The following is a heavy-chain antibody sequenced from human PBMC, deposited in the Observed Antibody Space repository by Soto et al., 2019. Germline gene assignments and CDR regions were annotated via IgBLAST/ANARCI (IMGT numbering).Heavy chain of an antibody. V-gene: IGHV3-23*01. CDR3: AIRLSGSYFY. CDR1: GFTFSSYA. Sequence: GGSLRLSCAASGFTFSSYAMSWVRQAPGKGLEWVSAISGSGGSTYYADPVKGRFTISRDDSKNALYLQMNSLRAEDTAVYYCAIRLSGSYFYWGQGTLVTVSS. D-gene: IGHD1-26*01. CDR2: ISGSGGST. J-gene: IGHJ4*02.